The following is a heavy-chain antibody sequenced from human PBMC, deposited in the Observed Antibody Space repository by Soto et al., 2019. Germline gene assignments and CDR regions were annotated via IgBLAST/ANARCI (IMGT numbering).Heavy chain of an antibody. CDR2: IIPILGIA. J-gene: IGHJ4*02. CDR1: GGTFSSYT. Sequence: SVKVSCKASGGTFSSYTISWVRQAPGQGLEWMGRIIPILGIANYAQKFQGRVTITADKSTSTAYMELSSLGSEDTAVYYCARALAVAGGDDWGQGTLVTVSS. D-gene: IGHD6-19*01. V-gene: IGHV1-69*02. CDR3: ARALAVAGGDD.